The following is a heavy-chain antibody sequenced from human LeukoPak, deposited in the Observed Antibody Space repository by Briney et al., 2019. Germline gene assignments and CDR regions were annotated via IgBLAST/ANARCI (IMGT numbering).Heavy chain of an antibody. V-gene: IGHV3-23*01. J-gene: IGHJ1*01. Sequence: GGSLRLSCAASGFTFSSYAMSWVRQAPGKGLEWVSDITGSGGSTHYADSVKGRFTISRDNSKNRLYLQMNSLRAEDTAVYYCAKGSSGWSQAFQHWGQGTLVIVSS. D-gene: IGHD6-19*01. CDR2: ITGSGGST. CDR3: AKGSSGWSQAFQH. CDR1: GFTFSSYA.